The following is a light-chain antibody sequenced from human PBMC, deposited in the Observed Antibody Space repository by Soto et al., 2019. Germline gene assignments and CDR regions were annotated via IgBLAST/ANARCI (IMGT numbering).Light chain of an antibody. CDR2: GAS. J-gene: IGKJ4*01. V-gene: IGKV3-20*01. Sequence: EIVLTQSPVTLSLSPGERATLSCRSSQSVSSSYLAWCQQKPGQAPRLLIYGASSRATGIPDRFSGSGSGTDFTLTISRLEPEDFAVYYCQQYGSAPRRTFGGGTKVDIK. CDR3: QQYGSAPRRT. CDR1: QSVSSSY.